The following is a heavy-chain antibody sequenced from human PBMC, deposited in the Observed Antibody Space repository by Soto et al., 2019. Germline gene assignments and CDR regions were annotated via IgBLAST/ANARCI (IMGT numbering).Heavy chain of an antibody. CDR2: IKQDGTEK. CDR1: GFTFSSYW. J-gene: IGHJ6*02. Sequence: GGSLRLSCAASGFTFSSYWMSWVRQAPGRGLEWMGNIKQDGTEKDYVDSVKGQFTISRDNARNTLYLQMGSLRAEDTAVYYCARGSEGYHYDMDVWGQGXTVTVSS. V-gene: IGHV3-7*01. CDR3: ARGSEGYHYDMDV.